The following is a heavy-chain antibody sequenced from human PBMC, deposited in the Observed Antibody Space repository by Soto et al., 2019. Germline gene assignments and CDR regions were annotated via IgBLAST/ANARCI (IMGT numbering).Heavy chain of an antibody. CDR1: XFTFXSYA. Sequence: EVQLLESGGGLVQPGGSLRLXCXAXXFTFXSYAMSXVRQAPGKGLEWLGFIRNKAYGGTTEYAASVKGRFSISRDDSKSIAYLQMNSLKTEDTAVYYCTRDGRYSGYPPPAFWGQGTLVIVSS. D-gene: IGHD5-12*01. V-gene: IGHV3-49*04. CDR2: IRNKAYGGTT. CDR3: TRDGRYSGYPPPAF. J-gene: IGHJ4*02.